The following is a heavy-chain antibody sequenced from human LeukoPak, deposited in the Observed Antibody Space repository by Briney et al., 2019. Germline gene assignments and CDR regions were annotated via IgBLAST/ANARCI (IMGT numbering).Heavy chain of an antibody. CDR1: GGTFSSYA. CDR2: IITIFGTA. Sequence: SVKVSCKASGGTFSSYAISWVRQAPGQGLEWMGGIITIFGTANYAQKFQGRVTITADESTSTAYMELSSLRSEDTAVYYCARAYFYGPGSALSIDYWGQGTLVTVSS. D-gene: IGHD3-10*01. J-gene: IGHJ4*02. V-gene: IGHV1-69*01. CDR3: ARAYFYGPGSALSIDY.